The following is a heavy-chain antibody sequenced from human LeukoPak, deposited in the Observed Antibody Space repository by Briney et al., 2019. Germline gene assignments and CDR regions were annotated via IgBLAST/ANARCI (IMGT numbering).Heavy chain of an antibody. CDR2: ISDRGGST. Sequence: GGSLRLSCAVSGITLSNYGMSWVRQAPGKGLEWVAGISDRGGSTNYADSVKGRFTVSRDNPKNTLWLQMNSLRAEDTALYYCAKGRGLDDWGQGTLVTVSS. CDR1: GITLSNYG. CDR3: AKGRGLDD. J-gene: IGHJ4*02. D-gene: IGHD3-10*01. V-gene: IGHV3-23*01.